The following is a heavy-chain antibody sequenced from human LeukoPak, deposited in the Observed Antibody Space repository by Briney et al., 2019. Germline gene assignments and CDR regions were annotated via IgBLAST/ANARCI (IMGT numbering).Heavy chain of an antibody. V-gene: IGHV3-21*01. Sequence: PGGSLRLSCAGSGFTFSTYSMNWVRQAPGKGLEWVSSISSSSYYIYYADSVRGRFTTSRDNAKNSLYLQMNSLRDEDTAVYYCTRLGFSQLVLELWGQGTLVTVSS. CDR1: GFTFSTYS. CDR3: TRLGFSQLVLEL. D-gene: IGHD6-6*01. J-gene: IGHJ4*02. CDR2: ISSSSYYI.